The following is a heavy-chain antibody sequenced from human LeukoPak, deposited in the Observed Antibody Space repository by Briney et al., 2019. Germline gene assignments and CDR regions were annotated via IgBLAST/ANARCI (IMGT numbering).Heavy chain of an antibody. D-gene: IGHD2-21*02. J-gene: IGHJ3*02. Sequence: SETLSLTCTVSGYSIRSDYYWGWIRQPPGKGLEWIGSIYHSGSTYYNPSLKSRVTISVDTSKNQFSLKLSSVTAADTAVYYCARCGGDCPGAFDIWGQGTMVTVSS. CDR1: GYSIRSDYY. CDR2: IYHSGST. CDR3: ARCGGDCPGAFDI. V-gene: IGHV4-38-2*02.